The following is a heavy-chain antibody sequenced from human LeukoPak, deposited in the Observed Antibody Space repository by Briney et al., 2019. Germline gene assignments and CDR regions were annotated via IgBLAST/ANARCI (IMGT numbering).Heavy chain of an antibody. J-gene: IGHJ4*02. V-gene: IGHV4-34*01. Sequence: SETLSLTCAVYGGSFTTDYWSWIRQSPGKGLEWIGSIYYSGTTYYKPSLRSRVTISVDTSKNQFYLRLTSVTAADSAMYYCARESSSSPDYWGQGTLVTVSS. CDR3: ARESSSSPDY. CDR2: IYYSGTT. CDR1: GGSFTTDY. D-gene: IGHD6-6*01.